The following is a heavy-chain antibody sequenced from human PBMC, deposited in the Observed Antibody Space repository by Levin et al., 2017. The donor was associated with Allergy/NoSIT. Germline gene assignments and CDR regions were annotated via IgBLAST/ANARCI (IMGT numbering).Heavy chain of an antibody. Sequence: GGSLRLSCAASGFTFNSYGMIWVRQAPGKGLEWVSGITVSGSSTYYADSVKGRFTISRDNSKNTLYLQMSNLRAEDTALYYCAKTRPSYNWKSIDFWGQGTRVTVSS. CDR2: ITVSGSST. CDR3: AKTRPSYNWKSIDF. CDR1: GFTFNSYG. V-gene: IGHV3-23*01. D-gene: IGHD1-20*01. J-gene: IGHJ4*02.